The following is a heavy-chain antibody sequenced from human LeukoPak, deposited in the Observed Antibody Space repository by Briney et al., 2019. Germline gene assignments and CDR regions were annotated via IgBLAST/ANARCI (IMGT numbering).Heavy chain of an antibody. CDR3: ASQANYYDSRGYFQH. CDR1: GDSINSGGYY. D-gene: IGHD3-22*01. CDR2: MYYSGIT. V-gene: IGHV4-31*03. Sequence: KSSETLSLTCTVSGDSINSGGYYWSWIRQHPGKGLEWIGYMYYSGITYYNPSLRNRVTISLDTSKNQFSLKLSSVTAADTAVYYCASQANYYDSRGYFQHWGQGTLVTVSS. J-gene: IGHJ1*01.